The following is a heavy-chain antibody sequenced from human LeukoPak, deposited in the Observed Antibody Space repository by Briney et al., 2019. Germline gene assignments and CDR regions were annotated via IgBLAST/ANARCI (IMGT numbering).Heavy chain of an antibody. CDR1: GFTFSSSA. Sequence: GGSLRLSCAASGFTFSSSAMSWIRQAPGKGLEWVSAISGSGGRTYYADSVKGRFTISRDNSKNTLYLQMNSLRAEDTAVYYCAKDHNSPELGYCSSTSCHLYYYYYMDVWGKGTTVTISS. D-gene: IGHD2-2*01. CDR3: AKDHNSPELGYCSSTSCHLYYYYYMDV. CDR2: ISGSGGRT. J-gene: IGHJ6*03. V-gene: IGHV3-23*01.